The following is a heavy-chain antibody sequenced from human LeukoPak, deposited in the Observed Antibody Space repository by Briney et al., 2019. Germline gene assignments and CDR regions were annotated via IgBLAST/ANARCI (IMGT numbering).Heavy chain of an antibody. CDR1: GFSLSGHW. J-gene: IGHJ4*02. CDR3: ARGPNSNWSGLDF. D-gene: IGHD6-6*01. Sequence: HAGGSLRLSCTASGFSLSGHWMHWARQLPGKGLVWVSRISPTGSTTSYADSVKGRFTVSRDNAKNTLYLQVNNLRAEDTAVYYCARGPNSNWSGLDFWGQGTLLTVSS. CDR2: ISPTGSTT. V-gene: IGHV3-74*01.